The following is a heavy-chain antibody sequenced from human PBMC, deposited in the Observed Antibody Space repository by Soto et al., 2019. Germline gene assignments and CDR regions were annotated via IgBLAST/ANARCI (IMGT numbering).Heavy chain of an antibody. V-gene: IGHV3-21*01. Sequence: GGSLRLSCAASGFTFSSYSMNWVRQAPGKGLEWVSSISSSSSYIYYADSVKGRFTISRDNAKNSLYLQMNSLRAEDTAVYYCARGEDGELPLYYYYYMDVWGKGTTVTVSS. D-gene: IGHD3-10*01. CDR2: ISSSSSYI. CDR1: GFTFSSYS. CDR3: ARGEDGELPLYYYYYMDV. J-gene: IGHJ6*03.